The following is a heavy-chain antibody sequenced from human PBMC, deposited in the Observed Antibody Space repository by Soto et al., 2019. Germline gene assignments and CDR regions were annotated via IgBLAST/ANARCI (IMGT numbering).Heavy chain of an antibody. J-gene: IGHJ4*02. CDR3: VKNQGSAWDFEY. CDR2: ISHTGNTI. D-gene: IGHD6-19*01. CDR1: RFTFSNYA. Sequence: EVQLLESGGGLVQPGGSLRLSCAASRFTFSNYAMSWVRQAPGKGLEWVSSISHTGNTIYYADSVKGRFTISRDNSKNTLYLEMNSQRAEDTAVYYCVKNQGSAWDFEYWGQGTLVTVSS. V-gene: IGHV3-23*01.